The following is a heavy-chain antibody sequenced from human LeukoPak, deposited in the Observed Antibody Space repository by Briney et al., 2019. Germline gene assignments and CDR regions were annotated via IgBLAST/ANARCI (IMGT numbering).Heavy chain of an antibody. J-gene: IGHJ2*01. Sequence: PGRSLRLSCAASGFTFSSYGMHWVRQAPGKGLEWVAVIRYDGSNKYYADSVKGRFTISRDNSKNTLYLQMNSLRAEDTAVYYCAKAVGGDYGYFDLWGRGTLVTVSS. CDR3: AKAVGGDYGYFDL. CDR2: IRYDGSNK. V-gene: IGHV3-33*06. CDR1: GFTFSSYG. D-gene: IGHD4-17*01.